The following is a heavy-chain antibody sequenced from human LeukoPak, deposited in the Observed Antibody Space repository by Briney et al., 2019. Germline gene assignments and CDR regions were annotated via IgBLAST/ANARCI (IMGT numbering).Heavy chain of an antibody. CDR2: IYPGDSDT. CDR3: ARPRYDFWSGYSQNAFDI. D-gene: IGHD3-3*01. Sequence: GESLKISCKGSGYSFTSYWIGWVRQMPGKGLEWMGIIYPGDSDTRYSPSFQGQVTISADKSISTAYLQWSSLKASDTAMYYCARPRYDFWSGYSQNAFDIWGQGTMVTVSS. CDR1: GYSFTSYW. J-gene: IGHJ3*02. V-gene: IGHV5-51*01.